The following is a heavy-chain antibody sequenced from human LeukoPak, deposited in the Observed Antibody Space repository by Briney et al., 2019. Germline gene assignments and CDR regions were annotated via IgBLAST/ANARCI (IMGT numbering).Heavy chain of an antibody. CDR1: GFTFSSYG. V-gene: IGHV3-21*01. CDR3: ARPGIAVAADLPDY. Sequence: GGSLRLSCAASGFTFSSYGMHWVRQAPGKGLGWVSSISSSSSYIYYADSVKGRFTISRDNAKNSLYLQMNSLRAEDTAVYYCARPGIAVAADLPDYWGQGTLVTVSP. J-gene: IGHJ4*02. D-gene: IGHD6-19*01. CDR2: ISSSSSYI.